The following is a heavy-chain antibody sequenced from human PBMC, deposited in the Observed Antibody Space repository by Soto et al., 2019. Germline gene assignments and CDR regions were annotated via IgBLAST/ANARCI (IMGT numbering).Heavy chain of an antibody. CDR2: ISGST. D-gene: IGHD6-19*01. J-gene: IGHJ4*02. CDR3: AKGIKFQWLVPLDY. CDR1: GFTFSSYA. V-gene: IGHV3-23*01. Sequence: EVQLLESGGGLVQPGGSLRLSCAASGFTFSSYAMTWVRQAPGKGLEWVSAISGSTYYADSVKGRFTISRDNSKNTLFLQMNSLRAEDTAVYYCAKGIKFQWLVPLDYWGQGTLVTVSS.